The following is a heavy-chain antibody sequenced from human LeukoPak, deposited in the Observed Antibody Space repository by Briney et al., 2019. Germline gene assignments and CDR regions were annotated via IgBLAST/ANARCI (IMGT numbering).Heavy chain of an antibody. Sequence: GGSLRLSCAASGFTFSNYGMHWVRQAPGKGLEWVAFMRYDGSNNYDADSVRGRFTISRDNSKNTLYLQMNSLRAEDTALYYCAKDPPAYSSGWLKNYYYYGMDVWGQGTTVTVSS. CDR2: MRYDGSNN. CDR3: AKDPPAYSSGWLKNYYYYGMDV. D-gene: IGHD6-19*01. CDR1: GFTFSNYG. V-gene: IGHV3-30*02. J-gene: IGHJ6*02.